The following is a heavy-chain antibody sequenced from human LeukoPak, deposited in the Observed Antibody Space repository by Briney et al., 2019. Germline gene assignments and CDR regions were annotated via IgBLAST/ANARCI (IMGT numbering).Heavy chain of an antibody. CDR1: GGSISSSSYY. J-gene: IGHJ6*03. Sequence: PSETLSLTCTVSGGSISSSSYYWGWIRQPPGKGLEWIGRIYYSGSTYYNPSLKSRVTISVDTSKNQFSLKLSSVTAADTAVYYCARPNIAAAGSGTDSGGYYMDVWGKGTTVTVSS. CDR2: IYYSGST. D-gene: IGHD6-13*01. V-gene: IGHV4-39*07. CDR3: ARPNIAAAGSGTDSGGYYMDV.